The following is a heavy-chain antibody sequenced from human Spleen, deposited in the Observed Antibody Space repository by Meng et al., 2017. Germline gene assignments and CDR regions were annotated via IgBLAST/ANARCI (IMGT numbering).Heavy chain of an antibody. J-gene: IGHJ4*02. Sequence: HVQLQESGAGLVKPLGDLSLTCAVSGGSISSTNWWSWVRQPPGKGLEWIGEIYHSGNTTYNPSLKSRVTISVDKSHNNLSLTLSSVTATDSAVYHCARGSTTMAPDFDYWGQGTLVTVSS. CDR3: ARGSTTMAPDFDY. CDR1: GGSISSTNW. CDR2: IYHSGNT. V-gene: IGHV4-4*02. D-gene: IGHD5-24*01.